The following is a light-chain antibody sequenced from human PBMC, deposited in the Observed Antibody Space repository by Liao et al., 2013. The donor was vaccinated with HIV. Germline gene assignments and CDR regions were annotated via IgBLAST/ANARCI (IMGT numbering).Light chain of an antibody. CDR1: NIGSKS. V-gene: IGLV3-21*01. CDR3: QAWDSSTYV. J-gene: IGLJ1*01. Sequence: SYELTQPPSVSVAPGKTARITCGGNNIGSKSVHWYQQKPGQAPVLVIYYDNDRPSGIPERFSGSNSGNTATLTISGTQAMDEADYYCQAWDSSTYVFGTGTKVTVL. CDR2: YDN.